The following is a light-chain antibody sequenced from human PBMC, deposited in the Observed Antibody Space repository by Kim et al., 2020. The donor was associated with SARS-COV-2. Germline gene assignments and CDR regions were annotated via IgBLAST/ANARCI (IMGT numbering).Light chain of an antibody. J-gene: IGLJ2*01. CDR1: GSDVGANNY. CDR2: DVS. Sequence: PGQSITIACTGTGSDVGANNYVSWYQQYPGKAPKLMIYDVSNRPSGFSDRFSGSKSGNTASLTISGLQAEDEADYYCSSYSRSTLIFGAGTKLTVL. CDR3: SSYSRSTLI. V-gene: IGLV2-14*03.